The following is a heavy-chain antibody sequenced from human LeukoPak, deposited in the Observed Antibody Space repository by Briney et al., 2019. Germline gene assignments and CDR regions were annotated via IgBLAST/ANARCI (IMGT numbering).Heavy chain of an antibody. Sequence: PGGSLRLSCAASEFSFSSYWMHWVRQAAGKGLVWVSRISPDGSSASYADSVRGRFTISRDNAKNTLYLQMKSLRAEETAVYYCARDPSGWHSMDYWGQGNLLTVSS. CDR3: ARDPSGWHSMDY. CDR2: ISPDGSSA. V-gene: IGHV3-74*01. CDR1: EFSFSSYW. D-gene: IGHD6-19*01. J-gene: IGHJ4*02.